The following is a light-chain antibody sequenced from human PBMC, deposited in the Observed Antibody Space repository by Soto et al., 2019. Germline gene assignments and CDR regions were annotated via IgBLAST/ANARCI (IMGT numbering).Light chain of an antibody. CDR3: SSYAGSSTLYV. Sequence: QSFLTQPPSASGSLGQSVTISCTGTASDVGVYNYVSWYQQHPGKAPKLMIYEVTKRPSGVPDRFSGSKSGNTASLTVSGLQAEDEADYYCSSYAGSSTLYVFGTGTKVTV. J-gene: IGLJ1*01. V-gene: IGLV2-8*01. CDR2: EVT. CDR1: ASDVGVYNY.